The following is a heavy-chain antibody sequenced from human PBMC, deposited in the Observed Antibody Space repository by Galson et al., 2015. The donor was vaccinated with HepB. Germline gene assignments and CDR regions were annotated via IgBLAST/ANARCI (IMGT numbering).Heavy chain of an antibody. CDR2: IKQDGSEK. CDR3: ATFVTPYYYYYYGMDV. D-gene: IGHD3-16*01. V-gene: IGHV3-7*03. CDR1: GFTFSSYW. J-gene: IGHJ6*02. Sequence: SLRLSCAASGFTFSSYWMSWVRQAPGKGLEWVANIKQDGSEKYYVDSVKGRFTISRDNAKNSLYLQMNSLRAEDTAVYYCATFVTPYYYYYYGMDVWGQGTTVTVSS.